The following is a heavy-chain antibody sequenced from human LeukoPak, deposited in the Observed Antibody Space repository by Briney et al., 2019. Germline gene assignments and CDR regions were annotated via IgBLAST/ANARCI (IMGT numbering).Heavy chain of an antibody. V-gene: IGHV3-23*01. D-gene: IGHD2-2*01. CDR1: GFTFSSYA. CDR2: ISGSGGST. J-gene: IGHJ4*02. CDR3: AKARGVNIVVVPSPFDY. Sequence: GGSLRLSCAASGFTFSSYAMSWVRQAPGKGLEWVSAISGSGGSTYYADSVKGRFTISRDNSKNTLYLQMNSLRAEDTAVYYCAKARGVNIVVVPSPFDYWGQGTPVTVSS.